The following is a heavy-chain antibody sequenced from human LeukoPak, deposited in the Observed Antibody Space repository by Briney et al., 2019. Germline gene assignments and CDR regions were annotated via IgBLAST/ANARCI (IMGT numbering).Heavy chain of an antibody. CDR3: ARDSEWLVRYYGMDV. Sequence: ASVKVSFKASGYTFTSYGISWVRQAPGQGLEWMGWISAYNGNTNYAQKLQGRVTMTTDTSTSTAYMELRSLRSDDTAVYYCARDSEWLVRYYGMDVWGQATTVTVSS. J-gene: IGHJ6*02. CDR1: GYTFTSYG. CDR2: ISAYNGNT. D-gene: IGHD6-19*01. V-gene: IGHV1-18*01.